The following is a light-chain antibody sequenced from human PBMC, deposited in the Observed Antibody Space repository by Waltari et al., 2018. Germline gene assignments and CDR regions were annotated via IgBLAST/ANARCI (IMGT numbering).Light chain of an antibody. CDR3: AAWDDSLNGQRV. J-gene: IGLJ2*01. Sequence: QSVLTQPPSASGTPGQRVTISCSGSRSNTGSNPVTCYQQLPGTAPKLLIYSNNQRPSGVPDRFSGSKSGTSASLAISGLQSEDEADYYCAAWDDSLNGQRVFGGGTKLTVL. CDR1: RSNTGSNP. CDR2: SNN. V-gene: IGLV1-44*01.